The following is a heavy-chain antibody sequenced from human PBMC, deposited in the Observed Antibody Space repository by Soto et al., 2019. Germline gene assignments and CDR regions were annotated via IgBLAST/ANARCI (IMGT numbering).Heavy chain of an antibody. CDR2: INRYGSER. CDR1: GFTFSSYW. CDR3: ARDEEANPWYVLDY. D-gene: IGHD3-10*02. J-gene: IGHJ4*02. V-gene: IGHV3-74*01. Sequence: EVHLEESGGGLVQPGGSLRLSCAASGFTFSSYWMHWVRQAPGEVLVWVSLINRYGSERKYADSVKGRFTISRDDAKSTVYLQMDSLRSEDTAVYYCARDEEANPWYVLDYWGLGTLVTVSS.